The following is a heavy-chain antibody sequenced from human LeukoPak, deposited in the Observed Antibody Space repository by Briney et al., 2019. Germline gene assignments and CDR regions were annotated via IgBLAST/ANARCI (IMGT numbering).Heavy chain of an antibody. CDR2: IKQDGSEK. J-gene: IGHJ4*02. Sequence: GGSLRLSCAASGFTFSSYWMSWVRQAPGKGLEWVANIKQDGSEKYYADSVKGRFAISRDNSKNTLYLQMNSLRAEDTAVYYCARDRSGSRLDYWGQGTLVTVSS. CDR3: ARDRSGSRLDY. D-gene: IGHD1-26*01. CDR1: GFTFSSYW. V-gene: IGHV3-7*01.